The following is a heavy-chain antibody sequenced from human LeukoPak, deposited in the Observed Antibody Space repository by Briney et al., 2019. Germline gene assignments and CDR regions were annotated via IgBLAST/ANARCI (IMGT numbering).Heavy chain of an antibody. Sequence: SETLSLTCTVSGGSVSSGSYYWSWIRQPPGKGLEWIGYIYYSGSTNYNPSLKSRVTISVDTSKNQFSLKLSSVTAADTAVYYCARGQAALWFGELWGQGTLVTVSS. V-gene: IGHV4-61*01. CDR1: GGSVSSGSYY. J-gene: IGHJ4*02. CDR2: IYYSGST. CDR3: ARGQAALWFGEL. D-gene: IGHD3-10*01.